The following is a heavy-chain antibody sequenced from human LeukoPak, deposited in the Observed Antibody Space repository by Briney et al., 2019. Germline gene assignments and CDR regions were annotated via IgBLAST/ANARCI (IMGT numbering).Heavy chain of an antibody. Sequence: ASETLSLTCTVSGGSISSYYWSWIRQPPGKGLEWIGYIYYSGSTNYNPSLKSRVTISVDTSKNQFSLKLSSVTAADTAVYYCARLGDYGPLFAFDIWGQGTMVTVSS. D-gene: IGHD4-17*01. CDR2: IYYSGST. J-gene: IGHJ3*02. V-gene: IGHV4-59*08. CDR1: GGSISSYY. CDR3: ARLGDYGPLFAFDI.